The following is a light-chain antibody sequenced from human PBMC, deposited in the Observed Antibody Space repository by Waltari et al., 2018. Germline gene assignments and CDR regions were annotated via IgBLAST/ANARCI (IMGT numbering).Light chain of an antibody. CDR3: QQYNYWPPWT. CDR2: GAS. V-gene: IGKV3-15*01. J-gene: IGKJ1*01. Sequence: EIVMTQSPATLSVSPGERATLSCRASQSVSSNLAWYQQKPGQAPRLVIYGASTRATGIPARFSGSGSGTEFTLTISSLQSEDFAVYYCQQYNYWPPWTFGQGTKVEIK. CDR1: QSVSSN.